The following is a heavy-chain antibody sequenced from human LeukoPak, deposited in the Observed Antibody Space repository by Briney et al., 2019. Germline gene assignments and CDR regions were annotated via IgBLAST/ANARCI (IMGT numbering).Heavy chain of an antibody. J-gene: IGHJ4*02. CDR1: GXSFTSYW. CDR2: IYPGDSDT. CDR3: ARRGYGTSSPLDY. V-gene: IGHV5-51*01. Sequence: GESLKISCKGSGXSFTSYWIGWVRQVPGKGLEWMGIIYPGDSDTRYSPSFQGQVTISADRSISTAYLQWSSLKASDTAIYYCARRGYGTSSPLDYWGQGTLVTVSS. D-gene: IGHD2-15*01.